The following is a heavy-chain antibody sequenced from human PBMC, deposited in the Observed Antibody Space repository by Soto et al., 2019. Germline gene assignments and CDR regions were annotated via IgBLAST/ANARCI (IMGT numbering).Heavy chain of an antibody. Sequence: QVQLVQSGAEVQKPGSSVKVSCKASGGTFSSYAISWVRQAPGQGLEWMGGIIPIFGTANYAQKFQARVTITADESTSTAYMERSSLRSEDTAVYYCARGGRQYSSSWDWFDPWGQGNLVTVSS. D-gene: IGHD6-13*01. CDR2: IIPIFGTA. CDR3: ARGGRQYSSSWDWFDP. J-gene: IGHJ5*02. V-gene: IGHV1-69*01. CDR1: GGTFSSYA.